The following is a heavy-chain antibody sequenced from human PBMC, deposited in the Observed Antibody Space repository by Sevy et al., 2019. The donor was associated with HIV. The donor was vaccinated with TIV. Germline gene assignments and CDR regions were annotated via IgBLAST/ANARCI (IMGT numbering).Heavy chain of an antibody. J-gene: IGHJ4*02. D-gene: IGHD3-10*01. CDR1: GFSFSSYW. Sequence: GGSLRLSCAASGFSFSSYWMHWVRQAPGKGLEWVANIKHDESEKYYVASVKGRLTMYRDNAKNSVYLQMNSLRPEDTAIYYCARGNRGSFDYWGQGTLVTVSS. CDR2: IKHDESEK. V-gene: IGHV3-7*04. CDR3: ARGNRGSFDY.